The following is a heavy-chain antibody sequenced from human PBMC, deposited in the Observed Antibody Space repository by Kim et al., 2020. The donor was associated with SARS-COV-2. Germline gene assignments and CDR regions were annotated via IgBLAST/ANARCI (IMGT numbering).Heavy chain of an antibody. D-gene: IGHD5-12*01. CDR3: ARDRDGYNSFDY. CDR2: ISSSGHT. Sequence: GGSLRLSRAASGFTFSDNYMTWIRQAPGQGLEWLSDISSSGHTSYTDSVKGRFTISRDNAKKSLYLQMNSLRVEDTAVYYCARDRDGYNSFDYWGQGTLVTVSS. V-gene: IGHV3-11*06. CDR1: GFTFSDNY. J-gene: IGHJ4*02.